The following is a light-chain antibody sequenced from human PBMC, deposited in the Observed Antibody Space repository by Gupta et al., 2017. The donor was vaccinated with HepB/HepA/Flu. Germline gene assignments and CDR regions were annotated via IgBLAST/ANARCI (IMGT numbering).Light chain of an antibody. V-gene: IGLV1-51*02. CDR3: GTWDSSLSAEV. CDR1: SSNIGNNY. Sequence: QSVLTQPSSVSAAPGQKVTISCSGSSSNIGNNYVSWYQQLPGTAPKLRVYENNKRPSGIPDRFSGSKSGTSVTLDITGLQTGDEADYYCGTWDSSLSAEVFGGGTKLTVL. CDR2: ENN. J-gene: IGLJ3*02.